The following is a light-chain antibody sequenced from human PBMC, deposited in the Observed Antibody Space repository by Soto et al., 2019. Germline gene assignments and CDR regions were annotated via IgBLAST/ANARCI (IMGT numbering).Light chain of an antibody. J-gene: IGKJ2*01. CDR2: GAS. CDR3: QQYNNWPLYT. Sequence: EIVLTQSPGTLSLSPGERATLSCRASQSVSSNLAWYQQRPGQAPRLLISGASTRATGVPARFSGGGSGTEFTLTISSLQSEDFAVYYCQQYNNWPLYTFGQGTKVDI. V-gene: IGKV3-15*01. CDR1: QSVSSN.